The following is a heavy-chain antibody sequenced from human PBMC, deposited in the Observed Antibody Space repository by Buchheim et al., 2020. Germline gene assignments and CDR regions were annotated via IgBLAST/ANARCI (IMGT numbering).Heavy chain of an antibody. Sequence: QVQLVQSGAEVKKPGASVKVSCKASGYTFTSYYVHWVRQAPGQGLEWMGIINPSGGSTSYAQKFQGRVTMTRDTSTSTGYMELSSLRSEDTAVYYCARTVEITVTTWYWFDPWGQGTL. J-gene: IGHJ5*02. CDR1: GYTFTSYY. D-gene: IGHD4-17*01. V-gene: IGHV1-46*01. CDR2: INPSGGST. CDR3: ARTVEITVTTWYWFDP.